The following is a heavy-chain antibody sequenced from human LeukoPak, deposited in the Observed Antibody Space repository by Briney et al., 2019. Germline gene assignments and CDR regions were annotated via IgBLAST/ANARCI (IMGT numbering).Heavy chain of an antibody. J-gene: IGHJ4*02. CDR3: ARVPVARGDISRLDLIH. CDR2: INPNSGGT. CDR1: GYTFTGYY. V-gene: IGHV1-2*06. Sequence: ASVKVSCKASGYTFTGYYMHWVRQAPGQGLEWMGRINPNSGGTNYAQKFQGRVTMTRDTSISTAYMELSRLRSDDTAVYYCARVPVARGDISRLDLIHWGQGTLVTVSS. D-gene: IGHD3-10*01.